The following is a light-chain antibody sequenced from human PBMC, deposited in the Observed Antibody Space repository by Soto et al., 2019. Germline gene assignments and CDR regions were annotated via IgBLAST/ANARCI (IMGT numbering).Light chain of an antibody. Sequence: QSVLTQPPSVSAAPGQKVTIPCSGSSSTIGSYFVSWYQQLPGTAPKLLIYDDNKRPSGIPDRFSGSKSGTSATLGITGLQTGDEADYYCGTWDSSLSAVTFGGGTKLTVL. CDR3: GTWDSSLSAVT. CDR2: DDN. CDR1: SSTIGSYF. V-gene: IGLV1-51*01. J-gene: IGLJ2*01.